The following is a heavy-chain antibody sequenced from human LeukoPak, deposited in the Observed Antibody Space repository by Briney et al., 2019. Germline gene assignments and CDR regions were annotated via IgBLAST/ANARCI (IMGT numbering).Heavy chain of an antibody. Sequence: GGSLRLSCAASGFTFSSHTMSWVRQAPGKGLEWVSAISGSGTTTYYADSVKGRFAISRDNSEHTLYLQMNSLRAEDTAVYYCAKDSFGVDDYFDMDVWGKGTTVTVSS. CDR3: AKDSFGVDDYFDMDV. J-gene: IGHJ6*03. D-gene: IGHD3-3*01. CDR1: GFTFSSHT. V-gene: IGHV3-23*01. CDR2: ISGSGTTT.